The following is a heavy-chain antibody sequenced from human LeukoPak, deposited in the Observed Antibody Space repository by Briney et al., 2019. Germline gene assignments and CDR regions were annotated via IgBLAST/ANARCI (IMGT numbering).Heavy chain of an antibody. Sequence: ASVKVSCTASGYTSTSYGISWVRQAPGQGLEWMGWISAYNGNTNYAQKLQGRVTMTTDTSTSTAYMELRSLRSDDTAVYYCARDLGWFGELLYYYYGMDVWGQGTTVTVSS. CDR1: GYTSTSYG. CDR3: ARDLGWFGELLYYYYGMDV. D-gene: IGHD3-10*01. CDR2: ISAYNGNT. J-gene: IGHJ6*02. V-gene: IGHV1-18*01.